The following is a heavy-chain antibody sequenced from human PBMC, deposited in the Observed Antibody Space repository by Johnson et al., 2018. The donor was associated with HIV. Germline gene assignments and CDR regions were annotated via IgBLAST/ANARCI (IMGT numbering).Heavy chain of an antibody. V-gene: IGHV3-30*04. J-gene: IGHJ3*02. CDR3: ARERASSAFDI. CDR1: GFTFSSYA. Sequence: QVQLVESGGGLVQPGGSLRLSCAASGFTFSSYAMSWVRQAPGKGLEWVAVISYDGSNKYYADSVKGRFTISRDNSKNSLYLQMNSLRAEDTAVYYCARERASSAFDIWGQGTMVTVSS. CDR2: ISYDGSNK.